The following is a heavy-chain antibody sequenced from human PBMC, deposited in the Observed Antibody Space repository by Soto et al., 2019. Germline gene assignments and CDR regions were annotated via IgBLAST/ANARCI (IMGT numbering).Heavy chain of an antibody. Sequence: GSLRLSCAASGFTFSTYSINWVRQAPGKGLEWVSSISSSSTYIYYADSVKGRFTISRDNAKNSLYLQMNSLRAEDTAVYYCARVSTFYYDSSGYDAFDIWGQGTMVTVSS. V-gene: IGHV3-21*01. D-gene: IGHD3-22*01. J-gene: IGHJ3*02. CDR3: ARVSTFYYDSSGYDAFDI. CDR1: GFTFSTYS. CDR2: ISSSSTYI.